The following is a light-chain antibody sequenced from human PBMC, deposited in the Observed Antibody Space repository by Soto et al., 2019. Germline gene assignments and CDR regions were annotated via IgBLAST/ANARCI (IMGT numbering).Light chain of an antibody. CDR2: AAS. J-gene: IGKJ1*01. CDR1: QTSNSY. CDR3: QQSYSTFKT. Sequence: DVRMTQSPSSLSASVADIVTITCRASQTSNSYLNWYQQKPGKAPKLLIYAASSLKSGVPSRFSGSGSGTDITLTISNLQPEDFATYYCQQSYSTFKTFGQGTKVESK. V-gene: IGKV1-39*01.